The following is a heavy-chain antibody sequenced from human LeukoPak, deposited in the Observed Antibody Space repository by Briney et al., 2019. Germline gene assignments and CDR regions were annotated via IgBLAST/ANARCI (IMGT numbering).Heavy chain of an antibody. CDR3: AKDISGGDCPDY. Sequence: GGSLRLSCAASGFTFSSYSMNWVRQAPGKGLEWVSSISTSSSYINYADSVKGRFTISRDNAKNSLYLQMNSLRAEDTAVYYCAKDISGGDCPDYWGQGTLVTVSS. CDR1: GFTFSSYS. V-gene: IGHV3-21*01. D-gene: IGHD2-21*02. J-gene: IGHJ4*02. CDR2: ISTSSSYI.